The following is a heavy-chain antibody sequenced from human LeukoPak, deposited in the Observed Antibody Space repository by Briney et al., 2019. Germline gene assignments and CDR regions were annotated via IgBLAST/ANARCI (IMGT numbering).Heavy chain of an antibody. V-gene: IGHV3-23*01. J-gene: IGHJ4*02. CDR3: TKDLRYYYADNHSEMDEHDY. CDR2: ISGSGGST. Sequence: GGSLRLSCAASGFTFTSYWMHWVRQAPGKRLVWVSAISGSGGSTYYADSVKGRFTISRDNSKNTLSLQMDSLRVEDTALYYCTKDLRYYYADNHSEMDEHDYWGQGTLVTVSS. D-gene: IGHD4-23*01. CDR1: GFTFTSYW.